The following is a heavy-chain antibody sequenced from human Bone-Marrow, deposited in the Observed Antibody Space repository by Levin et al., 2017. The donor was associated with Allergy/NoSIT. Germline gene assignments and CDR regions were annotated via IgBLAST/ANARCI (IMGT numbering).Heavy chain of an antibody. CDR3: ASDRRGYDIS. CDR1: GFIFGDYA. V-gene: IGHV3-49*03. D-gene: IGHD5-12*01. CDR2: IRRKNYGETK. J-gene: IGHJ5*02. Sequence: PGGSLRLSCSASGFIFGDYAMTWFRQAPGKGLERLGFIRRKNYGETKEYAASVKDRFIISRDNAKSIAYLEMKNLKIEDTGVYYCASDRRGYDISWGQGILVAVSS.